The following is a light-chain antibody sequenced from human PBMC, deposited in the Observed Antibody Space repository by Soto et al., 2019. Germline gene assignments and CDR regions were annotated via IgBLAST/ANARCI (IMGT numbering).Light chain of an antibody. CDR3: QQSYDPPGT. V-gene: IGKV1-39*01. J-gene: IGKJ1*01. CDR1: QGVRNY. Sequence: DIQMTQSPYSLSASVGDRVTITCRASQGVRNYLNWYQQKPGKAPKLLIYGASRLQSGVPSRFSGSGSGTGFTLTISSLQPEDFATYYGQQSYDPPGTFGQGTKVEIK. CDR2: GAS.